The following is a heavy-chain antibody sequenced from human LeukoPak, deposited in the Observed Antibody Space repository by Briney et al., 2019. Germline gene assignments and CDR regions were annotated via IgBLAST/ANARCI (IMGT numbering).Heavy chain of an antibody. V-gene: IGHV3-23*01. D-gene: IGHD3-22*01. CDR1: GLTFSSHW. CDR2: ISSSGGST. CDR3: AKTVGYDSSGYYSDFDY. J-gene: IGHJ4*02. Sequence: GGSLRLSCAASGLTFSSHWMHWVRQAPGKGLVWVSAISSSGGSTYYAGSVKGRFTISRDNSKNTLYLQMNSLRAEDTAVYYCAKTVGYDSSGYYSDFDYWGQGTLVTVSS.